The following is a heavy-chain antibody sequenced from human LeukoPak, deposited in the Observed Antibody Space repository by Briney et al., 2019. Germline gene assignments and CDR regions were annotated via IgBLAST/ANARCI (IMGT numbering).Heavy chain of an antibody. V-gene: IGHV4-34*01. CDR3: ARAFLGDFDWQLTAIDC. J-gene: IGHJ4*02. D-gene: IGHD3-9*01. CDR1: GGSFSGYY. CDR2: INHSVST. Sequence: SETLSLTCGVYGGSFSGYYWSWIRQPPGKGLEWIGEINHSVSTNYNPSLKSRVTISIDTSTNQFFLKLSSVTAADTAVYYCARAFLGDFDWQLTAIDCWGQGTLVTVSS.